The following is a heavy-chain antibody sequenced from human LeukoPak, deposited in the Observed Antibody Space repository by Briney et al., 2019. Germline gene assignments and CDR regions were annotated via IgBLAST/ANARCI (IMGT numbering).Heavy chain of an antibody. CDR1: GFTFSSYA. J-gene: IGHJ4*02. V-gene: IGHV3-23*01. CDR3: AKDRPGYCSGGSCDGY. D-gene: IGHD2-15*01. Sequence: RLSCAASGFTFSSYAMNWVRQAPGKGLEGVSAISGSGGSTYYAGSVKGRFTISRDNSKNTLYLQMNSLRAEDTAVYYCAKDRPGYCSGGSCDGYWGQGTLVTVSS. CDR2: ISGSGGST.